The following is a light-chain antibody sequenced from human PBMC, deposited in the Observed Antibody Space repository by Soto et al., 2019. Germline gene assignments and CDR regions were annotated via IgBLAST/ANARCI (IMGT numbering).Light chain of an antibody. V-gene: IGLV1-40*01. CDR2: AIT. J-gene: IGLJ3*02. CDR3: QSYDIRLSAWV. Sequence: QSLLTQPPSVSGAPGQRITISCTWHRSNIGTGGYDVHWYQKRLDTAPKLVVYAITSRASGVPDRFSASRSASSASLAVTRLHAEDVADYYCQSYDIRLSAWVFGGGTKLTVL. CDR1: RSNIGTGGYD.